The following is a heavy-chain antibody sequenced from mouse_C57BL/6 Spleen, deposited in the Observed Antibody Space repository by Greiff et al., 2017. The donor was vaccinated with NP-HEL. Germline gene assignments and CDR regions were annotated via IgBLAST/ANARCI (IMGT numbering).Heavy chain of an antibody. CDR3: AREGITVRFAY. CDR2: INPNNGGT. Sequence: EVQLQQSGPELVKPRASVKMSCKASGYTFTDYNMHWVKQSHGKSLEWIGYINPNNGGTSYNQKFKGKATLTVNKSSSTAYMELRSLTSEDSAVYYCAREGITVRFAYWGHRTLVTVSA. J-gene: IGHJ3*01. D-gene: IGHD1-3*01. V-gene: IGHV1-22*01. CDR1: GYTFTDYN.